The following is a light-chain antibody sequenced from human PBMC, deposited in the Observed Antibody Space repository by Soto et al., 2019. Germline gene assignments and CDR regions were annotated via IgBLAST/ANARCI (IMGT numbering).Light chain of an antibody. CDR1: TTDIDNYGS. CDR3: SLYSSNGSLI. CDR2: DVN. J-gene: IGLJ1*01. Sequence: QSALTQPPSVSGSPGQSVTIACTATTTDIDNYGSVSWYQQAPGTAPKLIIYDVNNRPSGAPDRFSASTSGNTASLPISGLQAEDETDYFCSLYSSNGSLIFGPGTKVTVL. V-gene: IGLV2-18*01.